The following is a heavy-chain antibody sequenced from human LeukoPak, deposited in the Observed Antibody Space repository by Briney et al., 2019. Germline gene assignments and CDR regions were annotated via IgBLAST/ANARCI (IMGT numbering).Heavy chain of an antibody. J-gene: IGHJ3*02. Sequence: GGSLRLSCAASGFTFSSYAMTWVRQAPGKGLEWVSGISDGDGSTYYADSVKGRFTISRDNSKNTLYLQMNSLRAEDTAVYYCAKEWEPANGFDIWGQGTMVTVSS. CDR1: GFTFSSYA. V-gene: IGHV3-23*01. D-gene: IGHD1-26*01. CDR3: AKEWEPANGFDI. CDR2: ISDGDGST.